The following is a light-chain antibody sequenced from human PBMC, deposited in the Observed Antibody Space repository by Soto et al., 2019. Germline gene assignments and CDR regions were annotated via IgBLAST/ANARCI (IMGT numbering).Light chain of an antibody. CDR1: QGISSA. CDR2: DVS. V-gene: IGKV1-13*02. CDR3: QHFNSYPPLT. Sequence: AIQLTQSPSSLSASVGDGVTLTCRASQGISSALAWYQQKPGSPPKLLIYDVSSLESGVPSRFSGAGSGTDFTPTISSLQPEDCATYYCQHFNSYPPLTFGGGTKVEI. J-gene: IGKJ4*01.